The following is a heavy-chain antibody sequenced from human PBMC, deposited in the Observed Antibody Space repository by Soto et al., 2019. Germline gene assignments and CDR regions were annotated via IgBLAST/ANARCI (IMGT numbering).Heavy chain of an antibody. Sequence: ETLSLTCTVSGGSISSSSYYWGWIRQPPGKGLEWIGSIYYSGSTYYNPSLKSRVTISVDTSKNQFSLKLSSVTAADTAVYYCARHPLSRIAVATYDPWGQGTLVTVSS. CDR2: IYYSGST. CDR3: ARHPLSRIAVATYDP. CDR1: GGSISSSSYY. V-gene: IGHV4-39*01. D-gene: IGHD6-19*01. J-gene: IGHJ5*02.